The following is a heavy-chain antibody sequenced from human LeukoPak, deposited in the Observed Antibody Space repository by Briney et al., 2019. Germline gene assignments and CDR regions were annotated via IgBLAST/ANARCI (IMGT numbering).Heavy chain of an antibody. J-gene: IGHJ4*02. Sequence: SETLSLTCTVSGGSISSYYWSWIRQPPGKGLEWSGEINHSGSTNYNPSLKSRVTISVGTSKNQFSLKLSSVTAADTAVYYCARGGYDFWSGYYKAPFDYWGQGTLVTVSS. D-gene: IGHD3-3*01. CDR1: GGSISSYY. CDR2: INHSGST. V-gene: IGHV4-34*01. CDR3: ARGGYDFWSGYYKAPFDY.